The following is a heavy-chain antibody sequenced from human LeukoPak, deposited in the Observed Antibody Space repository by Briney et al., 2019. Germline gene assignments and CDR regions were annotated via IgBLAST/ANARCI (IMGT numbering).Heavy chain of an antibody. CDR3: AKGGWLDC. CDR2: IRGSDGRT. CDR1: GFTFDTYG. Sequence: GGSLRLSCAASGFTFDTYGMTWVRQAPGKGLEWVSGIRGSDGRTYYADSVKGRFTISKDNAKNTLYLQMNSLRAEDTAVYYCAKGGWLDCWGRGTLVTVSS. J-gene: IGHJ4*02. V-gene: IGHV3-23*01.